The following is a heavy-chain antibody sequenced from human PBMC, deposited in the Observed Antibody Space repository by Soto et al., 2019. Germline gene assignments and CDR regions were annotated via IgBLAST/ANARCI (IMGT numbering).Heavy chain of an antibody. CDR1: GFTFSGSA. CDR2: IRSKANSYAT. V-gene: IGHV3-73*02. J-gene: IGHJ6*02. CDR3: TRQDRKPYYYGMDV. Sequence: EVQLVESVGGLVQPGGSLKLSCAASGFTFSGSAMHWVRQASGKGLEWVGRIRSKANSYATAYAASVKGRFTISRDDSNNTAYLQMNSLKTEDTAVYYCTRQDRKPYYYGMDVWDQGTTVTVSS.